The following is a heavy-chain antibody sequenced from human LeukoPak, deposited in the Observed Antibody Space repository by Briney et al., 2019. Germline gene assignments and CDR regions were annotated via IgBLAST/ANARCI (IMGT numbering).Heavy chain of an antibody. J-gene: IGHJ4*02. CDR3: ARESMYYYDSSGIFDY. CDR1: GFTFSDYY. Sequence: GGSLRLSCAASGFTFSDYYMSWIRQAPGKGLEWVSYICSSSSYTNYADSVTGRFTISRDNAKNSLYLQMNSLRAEDTAVYYCARESMYYYDSSGIFDYWGQGTLVTVSS. V-gene: IGHV3-11*06. D-gene: IGHD3-22*01. CDR2: ICSSSSYT.